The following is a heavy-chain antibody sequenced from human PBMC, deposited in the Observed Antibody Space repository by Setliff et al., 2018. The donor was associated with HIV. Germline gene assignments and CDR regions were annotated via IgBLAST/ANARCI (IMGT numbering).Heavy chain of an antibody. Sequence: SETLSLTCAVYGGSFSGYYWSWIRQPPGKGLEWIGEINHSGSTNYNPSLKSRVTISVDASKNQFSLKLSSVTAADTAVYYCARDSGQSFPTAFDIWGQGTMVTVSS. CDR1: GGSFSGYY. V-gene: IGHV4-34*01. CDR3: ARDSGQSFPTAFDI. CDR2: INHSGST. J-gene: IGHJ3*02. D-gene: IGHD1-26*01.